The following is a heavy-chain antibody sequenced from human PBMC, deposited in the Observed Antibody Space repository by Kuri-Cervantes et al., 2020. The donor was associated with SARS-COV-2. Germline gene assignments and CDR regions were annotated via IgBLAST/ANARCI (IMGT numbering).Heavy chain of an antibody. CDR2: INHSGST. CDR3: ARMYRAYYYGSNWFDP. J-gene: IGHJ5*02. V-gene: IGHV4-34*01. CDR1: GGSFSGYY. D-gene: IGHD3-10*01. Sequence: GSLRLSCAVYGGSFSGYYWSWIRQPPGKGLEWMGEINHSGSTNYNPSLKSRVTVSVDTSKNQFSLKLSSVTAADTAVYYCARMYRAYYYGSNWFDPWGQGTLVTVSS.